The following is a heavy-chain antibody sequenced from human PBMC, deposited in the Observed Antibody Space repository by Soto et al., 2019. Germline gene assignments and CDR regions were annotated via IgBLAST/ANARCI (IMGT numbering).Heavy chain of an antibody. V-gene: IGHV3-21*06. CDR1: GFSFSRHS. CDR2: IGNDPYYL. D-gene: IGHD5-12*01. Sequence: EVQLVESGGGLVKPGGSLRLSCEASGFSFSRHSMNWVRQAPGKGLEWVASIGNDPYYLYYAGSVKGRFTISRDNAKNSLYLQMNSLRVEDTAVYDCARDQGFVRYGYSDYWGQGTPVTVSS. CDR3: ARDQGFVRYGYSDY. J-gene: IGHJ4*02.